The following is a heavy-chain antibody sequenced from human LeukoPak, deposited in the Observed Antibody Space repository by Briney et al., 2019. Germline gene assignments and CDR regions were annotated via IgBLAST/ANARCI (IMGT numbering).Heavy chain of an antibody. CDR1: GYTFTDYY. Sequence: ASVKVSCKASGYTFTDYYMHWVRQAPEQGLEWMGWINPNSGDTYYAPKFQGRVTMTRNTSISTAYMELSSLRSEDTAVYYCARAYDSTRHFDIWGQGTMVTVSS. CDR2: INPNSGDT. V-gene: IGHV1-2*02. CDR3: ARAYDSTRHFDI. J-gene: IGHJ3*02. D-gene: IGHD3-22*01.